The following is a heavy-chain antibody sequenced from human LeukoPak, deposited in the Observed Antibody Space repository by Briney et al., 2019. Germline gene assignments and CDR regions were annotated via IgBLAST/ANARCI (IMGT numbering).Heavy chain of an antibody. CDR1: GFTFSSYA. CDR3: ARDRWDSSSWYALYYMDV. J-gene: IGHJ6*03. D-gene: IGHD6-13*01. Sequence: PGGSLRLSCAASGFTFSSYAMSWVRQAPGKGLEWVSAISGSGGSTSYADSVKGRFTISRDNAKNTLYLQMNSLRAEDTAVYYCARDRWDSSSWYALYYMDVWGKGTTVTVSS. V-gene: IGHV3-23*01. CDR2: ISGSGGST.